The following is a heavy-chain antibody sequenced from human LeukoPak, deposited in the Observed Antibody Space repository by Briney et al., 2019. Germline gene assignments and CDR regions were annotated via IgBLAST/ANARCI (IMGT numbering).Heavy chain of an antibody. CDR3: TRVYSNRVFDY. J-gene: IGHJ4*02. Sequence: GGSLRLSSTASGFTFGDYAMSWVRQAPGKGLEWVGFIRSKAYGGTTEYAASVKGRFTISRDDPKSIAYLQMNSLKTEDTAVYYCTRVYSNRVFDYWGQGTLVTVSS. CDR2: IRSKAYGGTT. CDR1: GFTFGDYA. D-gene: IGHD4-11*01. V-gene: IGHV3-49*04.